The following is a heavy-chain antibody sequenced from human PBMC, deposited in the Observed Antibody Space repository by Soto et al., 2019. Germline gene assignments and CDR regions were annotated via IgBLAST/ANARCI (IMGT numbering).Heavy chain of an antibody. J-gene: IGHJ2*01. Sequence: EVQLVESGGGLVQPGGSLRLSCAASGFTFSDHFIDWVRQTPGKGLEWIGRAKTKAYNYATQYAASVQGRFTVSRDDSENSFHLQMNSLKTEDTAVYFCASPEVAGSSRDRYFDFWGRGTLVTVSS. V-gene: IGHV3-72*01. CDR3: ASPEVAGSSRDRYFDF. CDR1: GFTFSDHF. D-gene: IGHD6-19*01. CDR2: AKTKAYNYAT.